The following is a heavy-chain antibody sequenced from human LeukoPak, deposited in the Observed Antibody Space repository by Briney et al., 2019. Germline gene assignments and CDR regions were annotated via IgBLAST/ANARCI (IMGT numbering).Heavy chain of an antibody. Sequence: GGSLRLSCAASGFTFSSYGMHWVRQAPGKGLEWVANIKQDGSEKYYVDSVKGRFTISRDNAKNSLYLQMNSLRAEDTAVYYCYLLGGSGYFDYWGQGTLVTVSS. CDR2: IKQDGSEK. CDR3: YLLGGSGYFDY. V-gene: IGHV3-7*01. CDR1: GFTFSSYG. J-gene: IGHJ4*02. D-gene: IGHD2-15*01.